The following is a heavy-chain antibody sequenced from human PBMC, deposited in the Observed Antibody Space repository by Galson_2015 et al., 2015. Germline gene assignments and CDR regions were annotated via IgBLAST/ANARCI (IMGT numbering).Heavy chain of an antibody. D-gene: IGHD3-3*01. CDR1: GFTFSDYY. J-gene: IGHJ5*02. CDR3: ARAAYYDFWSGYSNWFDP. Sequence: SLRLSCAASGFTFSDYYMSWIRQAPGKGLEWVSYISSSGSTIYYADSVKGRFTISRDNAKNSLYLQMNSLRAEDTAVYYCARAAYYDFWSGYSNWFDPWGQGTLVTVSS. CDR2: ISSSGSTI. V-gene: IGHV3-11*01.